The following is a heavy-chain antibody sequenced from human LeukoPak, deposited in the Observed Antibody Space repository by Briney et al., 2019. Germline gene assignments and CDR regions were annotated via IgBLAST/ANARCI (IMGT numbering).Heavy chain of an antibody. CDR1: GGSISSYY. D-gene: IGHD3-22*01. V-gene: IGHV4-59*01. CDR3: ARATYDSSGYYYGAYYFDY. CDR2: IYYSGST. Sequence: PSETLSLTCTVSGGSISSYYWSWIRQPPGKGLEWIGYIYYSGSTNYNPSLKSRVTISVDTSKNQFSLKLSSVTAADTAVYYCARATYDSSGYYYGAYYFDYWGQGTLVTVSS. J-gene: IGHJ4*02.